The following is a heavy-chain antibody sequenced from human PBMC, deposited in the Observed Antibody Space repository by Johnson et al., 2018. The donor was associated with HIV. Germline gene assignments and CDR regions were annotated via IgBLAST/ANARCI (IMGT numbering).Heavy chain of an antibody. V-gene: IGHV3-13*01. Sequence: EQLVESGGGLVQPGGSLRLSCAASGFTFSTHDMHWVRQASGKGLEWVSAIGTAGDTYYPGSVKGRFTISRKNAKNSLYLQMNSLRAEDTAVYYCAKDQERLLWFGTGGIWGQGTMVTVSS. CDR3: AKDQERLLWFGTGGI. D-gene: IGHD3-10*01. J-gene: IGHJ3*02. CDR1: GFTFSTHD. CDR2: IGTAGDT.